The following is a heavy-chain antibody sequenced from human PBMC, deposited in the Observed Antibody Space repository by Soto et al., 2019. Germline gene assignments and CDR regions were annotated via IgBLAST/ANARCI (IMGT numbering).Heavy chain of an antibody. Sequence: HVALKESGPVLVNPTETLTLTCTVSGFSLSNGKVGVSWIRQPPGQALEWLAHIFSNDEKSYSTSLKSSLTNSEDTSKSQVVLTMTSVDPVDTATYYCARILFGRSVAGGYFYMDVWGKGTTVTVSS. V-gene: IGHV2-26*01. CDR1: GFSLSNGKVG. CDR3: ARILFGRSVAGGYFYMDV. J-gene: IGHJ6*03. D-gene: IGHD6-19*01. CDR2: IFSNDEK.